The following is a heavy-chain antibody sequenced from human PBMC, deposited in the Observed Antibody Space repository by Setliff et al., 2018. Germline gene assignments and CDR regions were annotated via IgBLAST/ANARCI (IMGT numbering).Heavy chain of an antibody. CDR2: IYTSWST. V-gene: IGHV4-61*09. J-gene: IGHJ5*02. D-gene: IGHD1-26*01. Sequence: PSETLSLTCTVSGDSISSRTYYWSWIRQPAGKGLEWIGHIYTSWSTIYNPSLKSRLTISLDTSKNQFSLTLSSVTAADTAVYYCARSYHLVLTNWFDAWGQGIRVTVSS. CDR1: GDSISSRTYY. CDR3: ARSYHLVLTNWFDA.